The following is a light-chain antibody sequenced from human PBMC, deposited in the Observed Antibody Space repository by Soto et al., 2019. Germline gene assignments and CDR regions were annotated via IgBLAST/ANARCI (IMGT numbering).Light chain of an antibody. CDR3: QQRRNWHWT. V-gene: IGKV3-11*01. Sequence: EIVLTQSQATLSLSPGERATLSCRASQSVRSYLAWYQQKPGQAPRLLIYDASSRATGIPGTFSGSGSGTDFTLTIDSLEPEGFAVYYCQQRRNWHWTFGQGTEVEIK. CDR2: DAS. CDR1: QSVRSY. J-gene: IGKJ1*01.